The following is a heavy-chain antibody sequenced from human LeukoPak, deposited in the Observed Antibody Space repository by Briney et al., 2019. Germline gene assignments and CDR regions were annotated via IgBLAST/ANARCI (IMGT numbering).Heavy chain of an antibody. CDR2: ISGSGGGT. D-gene: IGHD3-22*01. CDR3: AKDPRTYYYDSSGYYHVYWYWDV. CDR1: GITLSNYG. Sequence: PGGSLRLSCVVSGITLSNYGMSWVRQAPGKGLEWVAGISGSGGGTKYADSVKGRFTISRDNSKSTLYLQVNSLRAEDTAVYYCAKDPRTYYYDSSGYYHVYWYWDVWGKGTTVTVSS. V-gene: IGHV3-23*01. J-gene: IGHJ6*03.